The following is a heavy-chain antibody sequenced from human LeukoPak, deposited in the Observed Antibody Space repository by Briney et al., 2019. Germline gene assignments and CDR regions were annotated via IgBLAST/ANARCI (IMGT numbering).Heavy chain of an antibody. CDR2: INPSGGST. Sequence: ASVKVSCKASGYTFTSYYMHWVRQAPGQGLEWMGIINPSGGSTSYAQKFQGRVTMTRDTSTSTVYMELSSLRSEDTAVYYCARGWGIYYDSSFEVGDYWGQGTLVTVSS. D-gene: IGHD3-22*01. CDR1: GYTFTSYY. CDR3: ARGWGIYYDSSFEVGDY. V-gene: IGHV1-46*01. J-gene: IGHJ4*02.